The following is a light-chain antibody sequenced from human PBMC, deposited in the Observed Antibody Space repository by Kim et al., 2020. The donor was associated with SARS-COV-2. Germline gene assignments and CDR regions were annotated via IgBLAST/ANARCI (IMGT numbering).Light chain of an antibody. Sequence: EVVMTQSPATLSASPGERATLSCRASQSVSSNLAWYQQKPGQAPRLLISGASTRATGIPARFSGSGSGTEFILPINSLESEAFAIYYCQQYDIWPPITFGQGTRLEIK. CDR1: QSVSSN. J-gene: IGKJ5*01. V-gene: IGKV3-15*01. CDR3: QQYDIWPPIT. CDR2: GAS.